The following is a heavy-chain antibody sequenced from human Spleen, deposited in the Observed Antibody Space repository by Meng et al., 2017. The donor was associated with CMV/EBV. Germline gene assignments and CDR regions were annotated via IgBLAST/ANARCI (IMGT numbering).Heavy chain of an antibody. CDR3: ARDPYCSSTSCQGY. CDR1: GGSVSSGSYY. Sequence: SETLSLTCSVSGGSVSSGSYYWTWIRQPPGKGLEWIGSIYHSGSTYFNPSLKSRVTISVDTSKNQFSLKLSSVTAADTAKYYCARDPYCSSTSCQGYWGQGTLVTVSS. D-gene: IGHD2-2*01. V-gene: IGHV4-39*07. J-gene: IGHJ4*02. CDR2: IYHSGST.